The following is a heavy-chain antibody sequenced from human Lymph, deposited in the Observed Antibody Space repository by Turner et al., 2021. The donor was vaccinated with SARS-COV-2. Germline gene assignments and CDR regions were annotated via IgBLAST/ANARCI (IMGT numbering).Heavy chain of an antibody. J-gene: IGHJ3*02. CDR2: ISVSGGST. V-gene: IGHV3-23*01. D-gene: IGHD3-10*01. Sequence: EVQLLESGGGLVQPGGSLRPSCAASGFTFSSYAMSWVRQAPGKGLGWVSSISVSGGSTYYADSVKGRFTISRDNSKNTLYLQMNSLRAEDTAVYYCAKGVRGVIIPEAFDIWGQGTMVTISS. CDR3: AKGVRGVIIPEAFDI. CDR1: GFTFSSYA.